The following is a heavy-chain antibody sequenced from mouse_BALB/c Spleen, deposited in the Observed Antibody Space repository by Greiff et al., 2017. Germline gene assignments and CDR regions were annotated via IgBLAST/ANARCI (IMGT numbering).Heavy chain of an antibody. J-gene: IGHJ3*01. V-gene: IGHV2-6-4*01. CDR1: GFSLSRYS. Sequence: VQGVESGPGLVAPSQSLSITCTVSGFSLSRYSVHWVRQPPGKGLEWLGMIWGGGSTDYNSALKSRLSISKDNSKSQVFLKMNSLQTDDTAMYYCARNQPTTATGGFAYWGQGTLVTVSA. CDR3: ARNQPTTATGGFAY. D-gene: IGHD1-2*01. CDR2: IWGGGST.